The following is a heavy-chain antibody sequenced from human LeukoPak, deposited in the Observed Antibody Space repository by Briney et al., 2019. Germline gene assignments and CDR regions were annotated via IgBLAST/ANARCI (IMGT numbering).Heavy chain of an antibody. CDR1: GFTFRSYW. CDR3: ARDKGYCSGGSCPGGELFDY. J-gene: IGHJ4*02. Sequence: PGGSLRLSCAASGFTFRSYWMSWVRQAPGKGLEWVSSISSSSSYIYYADSVKGRFTISRDNAKNSLYLQMNSLRAEDTAVYYRARDKGYCSGGSCPGGELFDYWGQGTLVTVSS. CDR2: ISSSSSYI. V-gene: IGHV3-21*01. D-gene: IGHD2-15*01.